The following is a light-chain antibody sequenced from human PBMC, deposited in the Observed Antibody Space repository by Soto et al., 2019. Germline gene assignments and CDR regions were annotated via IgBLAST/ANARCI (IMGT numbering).Light chain of an antibody. Sequence: QSVLTQPPSVSAAPGQKVTISCSGSSSNIGNNYVSWYQQLPGTAPKLLIYDNNKRPSGIPDRFSGSKSGTSATLGITGLQTGDEADYYCGTWDSSLSVDLFGGGTKVTVL. CDR2: DNN. CDR3: GTWDSSLSVDL. CDR1: SSNIGNNY. J-gene: IGLJ2*01. V-gene: IGLV1-51*01.